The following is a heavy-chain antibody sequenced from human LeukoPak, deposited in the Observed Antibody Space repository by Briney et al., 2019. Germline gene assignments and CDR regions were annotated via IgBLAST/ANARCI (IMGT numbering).Heavy chain of an antibody. J-gene: IGHJ2*01. Sequence: SETLSLTCAISGDFISGSHWWSWVRLPPGKGLEWIGEIFHSGRANYSPSLRSRVTFSLDTSKNQFSLKLNSVTAADTAVYYCARVGLGWCSGCFWYFDLWGRGTLVTVSS. CDR3: ARVGLGWCSGCFWYFDL. D-gene: IGHD2-21*01. V-gene: IGHV4-4*02. CDR2: IFHSGRA. CDR1: GDFISGSHW.